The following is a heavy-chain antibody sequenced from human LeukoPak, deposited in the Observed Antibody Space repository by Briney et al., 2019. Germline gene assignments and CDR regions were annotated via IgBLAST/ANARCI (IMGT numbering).Heavy chain of an antibody. CDR3: AKGYCGGGTCYSGFL. V-gene: IGHV3-66*01. D-gene: IGHD2-15*01. Sequence: GGSLRLSCVASGFTVSSDFMGWVRQAPGKGLQWLSLISAEGYTYYADSVKGRFTISRDDSENSLYLQMNSLKTEDTAVYYCAKGYCGGGTCYSGFLWGQGTLVTVSS. J-gene: IGHJ4*02. CDR2: ISAEGYT. CDR1: GFTVSSDF.